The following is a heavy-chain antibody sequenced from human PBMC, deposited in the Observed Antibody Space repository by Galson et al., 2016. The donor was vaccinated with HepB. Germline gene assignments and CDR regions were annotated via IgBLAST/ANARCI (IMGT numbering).Heavy chain of an antibody. V-gene: IGHV3-30*03. CDR3: AIPDY. J-gene: IGHJ4*02. CDR2: ISHAGTKT. CDR1: GFTFSGYG. Sequence: SLRLSCAASGFTFSGYGMPWVRQAPGKGLEWVALISHAGTKTFYADSVKGLFTISRDNSKNTLPLQMNSLRPEDTAVYYCAIPDYLGQGTLVTFSS.